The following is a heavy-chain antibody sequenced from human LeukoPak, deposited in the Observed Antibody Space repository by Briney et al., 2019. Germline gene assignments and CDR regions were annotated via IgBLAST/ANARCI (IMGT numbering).Heavy chain of an antibody. V-gene: IGHV4-59*11. J-gene: IGHJ4*02. CDR1: GASMSIHY. CDR2: LLDSWRT. Sequence: SETLSLTCTVSGASMSIHYWSWLRQPPGKGLEWIGYLLDSWRTKDNPSLQSRVTLSADTSKNQFSLRLTSVTAADTAVYYCATIRRGSIYGYFDFWGQGILVTVSS. CDR3: ATIRRGSIYGYFDF. D-gene: IGHD5-18*01.